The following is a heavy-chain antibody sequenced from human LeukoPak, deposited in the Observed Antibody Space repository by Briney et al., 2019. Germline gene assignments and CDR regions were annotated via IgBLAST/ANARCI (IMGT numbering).Heavy chain of an antibody. CDR2: MNPNSGNT. Sequence: GESLQISCKASGYPFTSYDINWVRQATGQGLEWMGWMNPNSGNTGYAQKFQGRVTMTRNTSISTAYMELSSLRSEDTAVYYCARVRSRAIPNWFDPWGQGTLVTVSS. V-gene: IGHV1-8*01. CDR3: ARVRSRAIPNWFDP. J-gene: IGHJ5*02. CDR1: GYPFTSYD. D-gene: IGHD2-2*02.